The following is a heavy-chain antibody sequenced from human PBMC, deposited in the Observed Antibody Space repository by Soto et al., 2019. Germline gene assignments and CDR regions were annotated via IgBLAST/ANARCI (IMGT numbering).Heavy chain of an antibody. CDR3: ARTYYYDSSGYWYYYGMDV. D-gene: IGHD3-22*01. Sequence: PGDSLNISCTGSGYRFTGYWITSLRQMPVKGLAWMGRTDPGDSDTRYSPSFQGQVPISADKSISTAYLQWSSLKASDTAMYYCARTYYYDSSGYWYYYGMDVWGQGTTVTVSS. J-gene: IGHJ6*02. CDR1: GYRFTGYW. CDR2: TDPGDSDT. V-gene: IGHV5-51*01.